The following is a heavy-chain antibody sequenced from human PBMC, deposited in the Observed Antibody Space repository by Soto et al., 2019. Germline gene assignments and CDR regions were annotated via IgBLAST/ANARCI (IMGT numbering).Heavy chain of an antibody. V-gene: IGHV4-31*03. CDR1: GGSISSGGYY. D-gene: IGHD2-8*01. CDR3: ARVGGVYCTNGVCPRPPFDY. CDR2: IYYSGST. J-gene: IGHJ4*02. Sequence: PSETLSLTCTVSGGSISSGGYYWSWIRQHPGKGLEWIGYIYYSGSTYYNPSLKSRVTISVDTSKNQFSLKLSSVTAADTAVYYCARVGGVYCTNGVCPRPPFDYWGQGTLVTVSS.